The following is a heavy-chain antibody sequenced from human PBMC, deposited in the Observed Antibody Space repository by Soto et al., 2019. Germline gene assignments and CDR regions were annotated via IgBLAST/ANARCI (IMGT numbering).Heavy chain of an antibody. CDR1: GGSISSGDYY. Sequence: SETLSLTCSVSGGSISSGDYYWSWIRQPPGKGLEWIGYIYYSGSTYYNPSLKSRVTISVDTSKNQFSLKLSSVTAADTAVYYCARERPDGARLDPWGQGTLVTV. J-gene: IGHJ5*02. CDR2: IYYSGST. CDR3: ARERPDGARLDP. D-gene: IGHD6-6*01. V-gene: IGHV4-30-4*01.